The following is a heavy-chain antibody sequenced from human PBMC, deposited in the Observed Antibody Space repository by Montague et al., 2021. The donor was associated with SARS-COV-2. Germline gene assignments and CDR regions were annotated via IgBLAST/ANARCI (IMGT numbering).Heavy chain of an antibody. V-gene: IGHV4-34*01. Sequence: SETLSLTCAVYGGSFSGDGSFSGCYWSWIRQPPGKGLEWIGEINHGGTTNYNPSLKSRVIISVDTSKNQFSLKLRSVTAADTAVYYCARAIQTTPLMVVIAIPRPFYYFDYWGQGTLVTVSS. CDR2: INHGGTT. D-gene: IGHD2-21*01. J-gene: IGHJ4*02. CDR1: GGSFSGDGSFSGCY. CDR3: ARAIQTTPLMVVIAIPRPFYYFDY.